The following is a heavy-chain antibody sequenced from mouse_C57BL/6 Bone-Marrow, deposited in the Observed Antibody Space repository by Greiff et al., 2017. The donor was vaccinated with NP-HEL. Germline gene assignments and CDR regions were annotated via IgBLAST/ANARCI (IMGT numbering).Heavy chain of an antibody. CDR2: IDPSDSYT. CDR3: AALPFGV. Sequence: QVQLQQPGAELVMPGASVKLSCKASGYTFTSYWMHWVKQRPGQGLEWIGEIDPSDSYTNYNQKFKGKSTLTVDKSSSTAYRQLSSLTSEVSAVYYCAALPFGVWGTVTTVTVSS. V-gene: IGHV1-69*01. J-gene: IGHJ1*03. CDR1: GYTFTSYW. D-gene: IGHD2-10*01.